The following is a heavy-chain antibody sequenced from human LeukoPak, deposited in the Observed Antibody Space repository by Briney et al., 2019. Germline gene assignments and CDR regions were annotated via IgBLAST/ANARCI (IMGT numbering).Heavy chain of an antibody. CDR3: AKPHYYDSGGSYIAGAFDI. D-gene: IGHD3-22*01. J-gene: IGHJ3*02. Sequence: GGSLRLSCAASGFTFSSYGMHWVRQAPGKGLECVAVIWYDGSKKYYADSVKGRFTISRDNSKNTLYLQMNSLRAEDTAVYYCAKPHYYDSGGSYIAGAFDIWGQGTMVTVSS. V-gene: IGHV3-33*06. CDR2: IWYDGSKK. CDR1: GFTFSSYG.